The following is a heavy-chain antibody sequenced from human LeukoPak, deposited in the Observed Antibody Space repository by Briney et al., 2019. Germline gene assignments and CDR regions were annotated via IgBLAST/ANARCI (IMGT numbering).Heavy chain of an antibody. CDR1: GFTFSSYS. CDR2: ISSSSSTI. J-gene: IGHJ6*02. D-gene: IGHD6-19*01. Sequence: GGSLRLSCAASGFTFSSYSMNWVRQAPGKGLEWVSYISSSSSTIYYADSVKGRFTISRDNAKNSLYLQMNSLRAEDTALYYCSRSSGRDYYYGMDVWGQGTTVTVSS. CDR3: SRSSGRDYYYGMDV. V-gene: IGHV3-48*04.